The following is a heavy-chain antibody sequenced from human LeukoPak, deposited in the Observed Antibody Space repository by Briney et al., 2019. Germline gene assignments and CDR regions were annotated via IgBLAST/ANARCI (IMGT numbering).Heavy chain of an antibody. CDR3: ARQSKAAAGTRRGAFDI. J-gene: IGHJ3*02. Sequence: GGSLRLSCAASGFTFSSYSMNWVRQAPGKGLEWVSYISSSSSTIYYADSVKGRFTISRDNAKNSLYLQMNSLRAEGTAVYYCARQSKAAAGTRRGAFDIWGQGTMVTVSS. CDR2: ISSSSSTI. CDR1: GFTFSSYS. V-gene: IGHV3-48*04. D-gene: IGHD6-13*01.